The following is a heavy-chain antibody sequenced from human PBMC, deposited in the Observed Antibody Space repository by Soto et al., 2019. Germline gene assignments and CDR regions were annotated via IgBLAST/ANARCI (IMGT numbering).Heavy chain of an antibody. V-gene: IGHV2-5*02. D-gene: IGHD6-13*01. CDR1: GFSLSTSGVG. CDR3: ALQIAAAGKNVMDV. Sequence: QITLKESGPTLVKPTQTLTLTCTFSGFSLSTSGVGVGWIRQPPGKALEWLALVYWDDDKRYSPSLKSRLTTXKXTXXNQVVLTMTNMDPVDTATYYCALQIAAAGKNVMDVWGQGTTVTVSS. CDR2: VYWDDDK. J-gene: IGHJ6*02.